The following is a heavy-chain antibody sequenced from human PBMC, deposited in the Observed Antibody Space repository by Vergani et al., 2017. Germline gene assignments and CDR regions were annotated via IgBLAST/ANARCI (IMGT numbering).Heavy chain of an antibody. J-gene: IGHJ6*02. V-gene: IGHV4-4*03. CDR1: GGSISGTNW. CDR3: ARVGSTTTVVTPGGNYYYYGMDV. Sequence: QVQLQESGPGLVKPPGTLSLTCAVSGGSISGTNWWSWVRQSPGKGLEWIGEIYHSGSTNYNPSLKSRVTISVDTSKNQFSLKLSSVTAADTAVYYCARVGSTTTVVTPGGNYYYYGMDVWGQGP. CDR2: IYHSGST. D-gene: IGHD4-23*01.